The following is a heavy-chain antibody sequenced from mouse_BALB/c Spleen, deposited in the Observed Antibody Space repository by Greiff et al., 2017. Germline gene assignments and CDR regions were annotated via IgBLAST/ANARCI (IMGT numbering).Heavy chain of an antibody. CDR3: ARRNWDGFAY. V-gene: IGHV5-6*01. Sequence: EVQVVESGGDLVKPGGSLKLSCAASGFTFSSYGMSWVRQTPDKRLEWVATISSGGSYTYYPDSVKGRFTISRDNAKNTLYLQMSSLKSEDTAMYYCARRNWDGFAYWGQGTLVTVSA. D-gene: IGHD4-1*01. CDR1: GFTFSSYG. CDR2: ISSGGSYT. J-gene: IGHJ3*01.